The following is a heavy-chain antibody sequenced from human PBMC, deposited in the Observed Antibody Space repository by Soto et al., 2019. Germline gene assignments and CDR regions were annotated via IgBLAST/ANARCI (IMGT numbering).Heavy chain of an antibody. D-gene: IGHD3-22*01. CDR2: IIPIFGTA. V-gene: IGHV1-69*13. J-gene: IGHJ4*02. Sequence: SVKVSCKASGGTFRSYAIIWVRQAPGQGLEWMGGIIPIFGTANYAQKFQGRVTITADESTSTAYMELSSLRSEDTAVYYCARAPLGIIVAPDFRGQGTLVTVSS. CDR3: ARAPLGIIVAPDF. CDR1: GGTFRSYA.